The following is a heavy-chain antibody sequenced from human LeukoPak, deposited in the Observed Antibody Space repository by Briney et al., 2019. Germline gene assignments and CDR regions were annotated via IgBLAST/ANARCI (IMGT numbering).Heavy chain of an antibody. CDR3: ARSPTDYGDNYFDY. J-gene: IGHJ4*02. Sequence: VASVKVSCKASGYTFTSYYMHWVRQAPGQGLEWMGWISAYNGNTNYAQKLQGRVTMTTDTSTSTAYMELRSLRSDDTAVYYCARSPTDYGDNYFDYWGQGTLVTVSS. D-gene: IGHD4-17*01. CDR1: GYTFTSYY. V-gene: IGHV1-18*04. CDR2: ISAYNGNT.